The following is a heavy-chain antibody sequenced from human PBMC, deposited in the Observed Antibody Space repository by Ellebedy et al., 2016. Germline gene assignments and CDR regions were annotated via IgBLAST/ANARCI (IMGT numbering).Heavy chain of an antibody. CDR2: ISNGGSI. CDR1: GFTFSAYG. J-gene: IGHJ5*01. Sequence: GGSLRLSXAASGFTFSAYGMNWVRQAPGKGLEWVSMISNGGSIYHADSLKGRFTSSRDNARSSLYLQMNSLRAEDTAVYYCARDSGFGWLVDSWGQGTRVTVSS. D-gene: IGHD3-10*01. CDR3: ARDSGFGWLVDS. V-gene: IGHV3-69-1*01.